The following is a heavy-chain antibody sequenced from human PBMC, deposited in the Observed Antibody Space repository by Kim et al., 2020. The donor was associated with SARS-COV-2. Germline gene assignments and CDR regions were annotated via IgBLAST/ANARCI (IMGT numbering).Heavy chain of an antibody. CDR2: INHSGST. J-gene: IGHJ4*02. CDR1: GGSFSGYY. V-gene: IGHV4-34*01. D-gene: IGHD2-21*02. Sequence: SETLSLTCAVYGGSFSGYYWSWIRQPPGKGLEWIGEINHSGSTNYNPSLKSRVTISVDTSKNQFSLKLSSVTAADTAVYYCARAPRVVTLDYWGQGTLVT. CDR3: ARAPRVVTLDY.